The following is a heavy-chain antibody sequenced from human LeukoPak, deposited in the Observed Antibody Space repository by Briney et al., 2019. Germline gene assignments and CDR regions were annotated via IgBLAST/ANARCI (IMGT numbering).Heavy chain of an antibody. D-gene: IGHD6-13*01. Sequence: GGSLRLSCAASGFTFSSYGMHWVRQAPGKGLEWVAVIWYDGSNKYYADSVKGRFTISRDNSKNTLYLQMNSLRAEDTAVYYCAKEIRSSSWYGSYYYYYYMDVWGKGTTVTVSS. V-gene: IGHV3-33*06. CDR1: GFTFSSYG. CDR3: AKEIRSSSWYGSYYYYYYMDV. CDR2: IWYDGSNK. J-gene: IGHJ6*03.